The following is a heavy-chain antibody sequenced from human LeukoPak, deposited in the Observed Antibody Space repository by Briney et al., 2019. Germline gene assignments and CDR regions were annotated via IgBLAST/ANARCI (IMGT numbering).Heavy chain of an antibody. D-gene: IGHD5-18*01. CDR2: INHSGSS. Sequence: SETLSLTCAVYGESFKDYYWNWIRQPPGKGLEWIGEINHSGSSNYNPSLKSRVTISVDTSKNQFSLKLSSVTAADTAVYYCAREDTAMDNPYFDYWGQGTLVTVSS. V-gene: IGHV4-34*01. CDR1: GESFKDYY. CDR3: AREDTAMDNPYFDY. J-gene: IGHJ4*02.